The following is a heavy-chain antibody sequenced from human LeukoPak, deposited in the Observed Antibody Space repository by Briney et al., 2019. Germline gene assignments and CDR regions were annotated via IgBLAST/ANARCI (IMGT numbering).Heavy chain of an antibody. D-gene: IGHD2-15*01. CDR2: IWHDGKNK. CDR1: GFTFKSYG. J-gene: IGHJ4*02. V-gene: IGHV3-33*01. Sequence: GGSLRLSCAASGFTFKSYGMHWVRQAPGKGLEWVAVIWHDGKNKYYADSVKSRLTVSRDNSKNTLYLQMDSLRVEDTAVYYCARDRGSDDPIDYWGQGTLVAVSS. CDR3: ARDRGSDDPIDY.